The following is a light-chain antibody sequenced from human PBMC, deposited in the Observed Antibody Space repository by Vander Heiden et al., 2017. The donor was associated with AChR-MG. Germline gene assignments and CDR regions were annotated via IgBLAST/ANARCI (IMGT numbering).Light chain of an antibody. V-gene: IGKV3-11*01. Sequence: EIVLTQSPATLSLSPGERATLSCRASQSVSSYLAWYQQKPGQAPRLLIYDASNRDPGIQDRFSGSGSGTDFTLTSSSLETEDFEVYYNQHRSNWAFGGGTKVDIK. CDR1: QSVSSY. J-gene: IGKJ4*01. CDR3: QHRSNWA. CDR2: DAS.